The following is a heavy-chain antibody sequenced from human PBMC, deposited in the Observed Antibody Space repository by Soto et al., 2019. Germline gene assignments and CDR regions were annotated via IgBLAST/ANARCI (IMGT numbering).Heavy chain of an antibody. CDR1: GYTFTSYY. J-gene: IGHJ6*03. Sequence: ASVKVSCKASGYTFTSYYMHWVRQAPGQGLEWMGIINPSGGSTSYAQKFQGRVTMTRDTSTSTVYMELSSLRSEDTAVYYCALESDDNYYYYYMDVWGKGTTVTVSS. V-gene: IGHV1-46*01. CDR2: INPSGGST. D-gene: IGHD1-1*01. CDR3: ALESDDNYYYYYMDV.